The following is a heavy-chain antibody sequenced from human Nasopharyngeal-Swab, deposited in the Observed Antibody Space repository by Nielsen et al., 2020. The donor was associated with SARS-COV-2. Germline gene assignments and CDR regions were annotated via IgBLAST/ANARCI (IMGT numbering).Heavy chain of an antibody. CDR3: AKEDSSSSVPDY. J-gene: IGHJ4*02. V-gene: IGHV3-9*01. D-gene: IGHD6-6*01. CDR2: ITWNSRIT. CDR1: GFAFDDFA. Sequence: SLKISCAASGFAFDDFAMHWVRQAPGKGLEWVSGITWNSRITDYADSVKGRFTISRDNAKNSLYLQMNSLRAEDTAFYYCAKEDSSSSVPDYWGQGTLVTVSS.